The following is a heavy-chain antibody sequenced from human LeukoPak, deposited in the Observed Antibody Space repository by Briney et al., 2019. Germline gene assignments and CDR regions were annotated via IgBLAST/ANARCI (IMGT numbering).Heavy chain of an antibody. J-gene: IGHJ5*02. CDR1: GASITDVGHY. D-gene: IGHD6-13*01. Sequence: SETLSLTRSAAGASITDVGHYWTWLRQHPEKGLELIVCYYYRGSTYYSPSIKSLVTISVDTSKNQFSLKLTSVTAADTAVYYCARGGLYSTWYSLGPWGQGTLVTVSS. CDR3: ARGGLYSTWYSLGP. V-gene: IGHV4-31*01. CDR2: YYYRGST.